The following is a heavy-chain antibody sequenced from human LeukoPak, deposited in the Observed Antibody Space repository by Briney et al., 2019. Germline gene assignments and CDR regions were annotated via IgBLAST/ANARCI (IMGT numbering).Heavy chain of an antibody. CDR1: GGSISSYY. V-gene: IGHV4-59*01. J-gene: IGHJ4*02. D-gene: IGHD1-1*01. CDR2: LYYSGST. Sequence: SETLSLTCTVSGGSISSYYLSWIRQPPGKGLEWIGYLYYSGSTNYNPSLKSRVTISVDTSKNQFSLKLSSVTAADTAVYYCARGSTTGEARDKQEFEYWGQGTLVTVSS. CDR3: ARGSTTGEARDKQEFEY.